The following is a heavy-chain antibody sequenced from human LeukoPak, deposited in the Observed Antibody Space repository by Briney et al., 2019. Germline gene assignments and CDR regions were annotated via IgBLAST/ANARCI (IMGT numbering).Heavy chain of an antibody. Sequence: PGGSLRLSCAASGFTFSSYAMSWVRQAPGKGLEWVSTISGGGGSTYYADSVRGRFTISRDNSKNTLYLQMNSLRAEDTAVYYCARDRAVAGPLHLDYWGQGTLVTVSS. CDR1: GFTFSSYA. CDR2: ISGGGGST. CDR3: ARDRAVAGPLHLDY. D-gene: IGHD6-19*01. V-gene: IGHV3-23*01. J-gene: IGHJ4*02.